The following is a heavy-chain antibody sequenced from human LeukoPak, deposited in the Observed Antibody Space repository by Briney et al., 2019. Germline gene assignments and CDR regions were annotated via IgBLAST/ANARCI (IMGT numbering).Heavy chain of an antibody. CDR1: GGSISSSSYY. CDR3: ARSRRSHALLWFGN. D-gene: IGHD3-10*01. CDR2: IYYSGST. J-gene: IGHJ4*02. V-gene: IGHV4-39*07. Sequence: SETLSLTCTVSGGSISSSSYYWGWIRQPPGKGLEWIGSIYYSGSTYYNPSLKSRVTISVDTSKNQFSLKLSSVTAADTAVYYCARSRRSHALLWFGNWGQGTLVTVSS.